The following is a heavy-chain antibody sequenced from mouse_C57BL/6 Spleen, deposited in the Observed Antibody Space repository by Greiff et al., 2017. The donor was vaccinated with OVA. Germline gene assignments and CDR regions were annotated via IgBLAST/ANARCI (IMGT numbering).Heavy chain of an antibody. CDR3: ARYYYGSSYGYAMDY. J-gene: IGHJ4*01. D-gene: IGHD1-1*01. V-gene: IGHV1-22*01. CDR2: INPNNGGT. CDR1: GYTFTDYN. Sequence: VQLQQSGPELVKPGASVKMSCKASGYTFTDYNMHWVKQSHGKSLEWIGYINPNNGGTSYNQKFKGKATLTVNKSSSTAYMELRSLTSEDSAVYYCARYYYGSSYGYAMDYWGQGTSVTVSS.